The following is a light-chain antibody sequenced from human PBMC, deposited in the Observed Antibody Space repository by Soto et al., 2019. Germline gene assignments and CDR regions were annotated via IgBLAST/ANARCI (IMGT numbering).Light chain of an antibody. Sequence: DIQMTQSPSSLSASVGDRVTITCRASQGSRNDLTWYQQKLGKAPKRLITAASSLQSGVPSRFSGSGSGTEFTLTISSLQPEDLATYYCLQHNSDPFTFGGGTKVEIE. CDR1: QGSRND. CDR3: LQHNSDPFT. V-gene: IGKV1-17*01. J-gene: IGKJ4*01. CDR2: AAS.